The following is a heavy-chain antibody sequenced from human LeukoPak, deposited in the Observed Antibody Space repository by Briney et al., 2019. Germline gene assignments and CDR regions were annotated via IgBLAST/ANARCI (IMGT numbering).Heavy chain of an antibody. V-gene: IGHV3-69-1*02. CDR1: GFTFSGYD. Sequence: GGSLRLSCAASGFTFSGYDMNWVRQAPGKGLEWVSSISGSSYIYYADSMKGRFTISRDNAKNSLYLQMNSLRAEDTAVYYCARGSSNVAARNNWFDPWGQGTLVTVSS. J-gene: IGHJ5*02. CDR2: ISGSSYI. D-gene: IGHD6-6*01. CDR3: ARGSSNVAARNNWFDP.